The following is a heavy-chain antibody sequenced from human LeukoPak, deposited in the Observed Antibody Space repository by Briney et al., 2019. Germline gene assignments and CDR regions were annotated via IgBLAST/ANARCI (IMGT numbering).Heavy chain of an antibody. Sequence: SETLSLTCTVSGGSISNHYWSWLRQSPGEGLEWIGQVYYLGSTSYNPSFKSRVTISLDTSKNQFSLKLTSVTAADTAVYFCARPTFSGYYSGPFDIWGQGTIVTVSS. D-gene: IGHD3-22*01. J-gene: IGHJ3*02. V-gene: IGHV4-59*11. CDR3: ARPTFSGYYSGPFDI. CDR1: GGSISNHY. CDR2: VYYLGST.